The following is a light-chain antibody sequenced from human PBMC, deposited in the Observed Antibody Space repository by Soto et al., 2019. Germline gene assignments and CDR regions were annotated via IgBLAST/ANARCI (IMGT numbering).Light chain of an antibody. CDR3: CSYAGSSVWV. Sequence: QSALTQPRSVSGSPGQSVIISCTGTSSDVGGYKYVSWYQQHPGKAPKLVIYDVSERPSGVPDRFSGSNAGNTASLTISGLQAEEEAYYHCCSYAGSSVWVFGGGTKVTVL. CDR2: DVS. CDR1: SSDVGGYKY. J-gene: IGLJ3*02. V-gene: IGLV2-11*01.